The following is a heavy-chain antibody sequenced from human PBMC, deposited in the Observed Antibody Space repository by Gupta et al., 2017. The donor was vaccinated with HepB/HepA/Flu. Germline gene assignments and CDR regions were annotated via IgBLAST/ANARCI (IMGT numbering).Heavy chain of an antibody. V-gene: IGHV3-7*01. CDR3: VRDRIAYGVGSTMSDY. D-gene: IGHD3-10*02. CDR2: ISKGADEH. J-gene: IGHJ4*02. CDR1: GSSFETHW. Sequence: DVQLVESGGGLVHPGGSLRLSCEAWGSSFETHWMSWFTQAPGKGLECVATISKGADEHFYMESVKGRFTVSRDNAKNSLFLQMNSLRADDTAVYFCVRDRIAYGVGSTMSDYWGQGTLVTVSS.